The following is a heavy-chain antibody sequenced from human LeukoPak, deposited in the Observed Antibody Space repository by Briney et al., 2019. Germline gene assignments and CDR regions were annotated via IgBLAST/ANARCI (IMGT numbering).Heavy chain of an antibody. V-gene: IGHV1-69*13. CDR2: IIPIFGTA. CDR1: GGTFSSYA. D-gene: IGHD6-19*01. CDR3: ARDPSTVAPQGVDY. Sequence: SVKISCKASGGTFSSYAISWVRQAPGQGLEWMGGIIPIFGTANYAQKFQGRVTITADESTSTAYMELSSLRSEDTAVYYCARDPSTVAPQGVDYWSQGTLVTVSS. J-gene: IGHJ4*02.